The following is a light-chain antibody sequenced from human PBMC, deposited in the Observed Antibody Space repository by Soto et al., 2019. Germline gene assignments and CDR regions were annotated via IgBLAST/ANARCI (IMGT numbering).Light chain of an antibody. V-gene: IGKV3-20*01. CDR1: QSVSSSY. CDR2: GAS. CDR3: QQYGSSPWT. Sequence: EIVLTQSPGTLSLSPGERATLSCRASQSVSSSYLAWYQHKPGQAPSLLIYGASSRATGIPDRFSGSGSGTDFTLTISRLEPEDFAVYYCQQYGSSPWTFGQGTKV. J-gene: IGKJ1*01.